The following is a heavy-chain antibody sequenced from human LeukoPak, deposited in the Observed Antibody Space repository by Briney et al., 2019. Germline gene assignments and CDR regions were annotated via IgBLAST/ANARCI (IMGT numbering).Heavy chain of an antibody. CDR3: ARGLEELKTYYDILTGQPEPTPFDY. CDR2: ISAYNGNT. CDR1: GYTFTSYG. Sequence: ASVKVSCKASGYTFTSYGISWVRQAPGQGLEWMGWISAYNGNTNYAQKLQGRATMTTDTSTSTAYMELRSLRSDDTAVYYCARGLEELKTYYDILTGQPEPTPFDYWGQGTLVTVSS. V-gene: IGHV1-18*01. D-gene: IGHD3-9*01. J-gene: IGHJ4*02.